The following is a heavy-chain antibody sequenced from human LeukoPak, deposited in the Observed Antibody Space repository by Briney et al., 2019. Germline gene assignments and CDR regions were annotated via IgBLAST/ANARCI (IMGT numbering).Heavy chain of an antibody. CDR1: GFTFSSYS. J-gene: IGHJ3*02. D-gene: IGHD3-9*01. Sequence: GGSLRLSCAASGFTFSSYSMNWVRQAPGKGLEWVSYISSSSSIIYYADSVKGRFTISRDNAKNSLYLQMNSLRAEDTAVYYCARRRDFGIFIVKGDAFDIWGHGTMVTVSS. CDR3: ARRRDFGIFIVKGDAFDI. CDR2: ISSSSSII. V-gene: IGHV3-48*04.